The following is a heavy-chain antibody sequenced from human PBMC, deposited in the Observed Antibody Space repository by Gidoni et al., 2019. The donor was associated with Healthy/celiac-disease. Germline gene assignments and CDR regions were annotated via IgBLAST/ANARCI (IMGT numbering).Heavy chain of an antibody. CDR3: ARDSSGSMAFDI. J-gene: IGHJ3*02. CDR2: IFSNDEK. V-gene: IGHV2-26*01. D-gene: IGHD3-22*01. Sequence: QVTLKESGPVLVKRTETLTLTCSVYGFALSNARMGVSWIRQPPGKALEWLAHIFSNDEKSYSTSLTSRLTISTATSKSQVVLTMTNMDPVDTATYYCARDSSGSMAFDIWAQGTMVTVSS. CDR1: GFALSNARMG.